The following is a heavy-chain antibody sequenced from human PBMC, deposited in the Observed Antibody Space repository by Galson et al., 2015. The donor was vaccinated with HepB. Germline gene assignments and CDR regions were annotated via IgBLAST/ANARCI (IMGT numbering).Heavy chain of an antibody. D-gene: IGHD3-22*01. CDR2: IKSKTDGGTT. CDR3: TTDPGPDSSRAGITMIVVVVPDFDY. J-gene: IGHJ4*02. Sequence: SLRLSCAASGFTFSNAWMNWVRQAPGKGLEWVGRIKSKTDGGTTDYAAPVKGRFTISRDDSKNTLYLQMNSLKTEDTAVYYCTTDPGPDSSRAGITMIVVVVPDFDYWGQGTLVTVSS. CDR1: GFTFSNAW. V-gene: IGHV3-15*07.